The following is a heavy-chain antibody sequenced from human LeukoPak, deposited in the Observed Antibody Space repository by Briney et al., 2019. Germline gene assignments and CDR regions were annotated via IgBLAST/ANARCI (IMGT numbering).Heavy chain of an antibody. V-gene: IGHV3-21*01. J-gene: IGHJ6*04. Sequence: GGSLRLSCAASGFTFSSYSMNWVRQAPGKGLEWVSSISSSSSYIYYADSVKGRFTISRDNAKNSLYLQMNSLRAEDTVVYYWARGPPGKQLPLKRYYHGMGGWGKGTTVTVSS. CDR2: ISSSSSYI. CDR3: ARGPPGKQLPLKRYYHGMGG. D-gene: IGHD5-18*01. CDR1: GFTFSSYS.